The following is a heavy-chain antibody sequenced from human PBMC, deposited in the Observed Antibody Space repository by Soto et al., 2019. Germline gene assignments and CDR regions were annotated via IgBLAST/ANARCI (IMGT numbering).Heavy chain of an antibody. D-gene: IGHD3-10*01. CDR2: VRASGST. V-gene: IGHV4-59*01. CDR3: ADSLRDYFES. Sequence: WTWIRQPPGKGLEWIGYVRASGSTEYNPSLKSRVTISRDTSKNQFSLKLNSLTAADTAVYHCADSLRDYFESWGQGTLVTVSS. J-gene: IGHJ4*02.